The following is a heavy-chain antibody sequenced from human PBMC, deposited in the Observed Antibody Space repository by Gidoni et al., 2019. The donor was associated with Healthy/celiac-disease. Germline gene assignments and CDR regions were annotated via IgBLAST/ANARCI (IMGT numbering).Heavy chain of an antibody. CDR2: ILGIA. Sequence: ILGIANYAQKFQGRVTITADKSTSTAYMELSSLRSEDTAVYYCASFYDSSGHKTVDYWGQGTLVTVSS. CDR3: ASFYDSSGHKTVDY. J-gene: IGHJ4*02. V-gene: IGHV1-69*02. D-gene: IGHD3-22*01.